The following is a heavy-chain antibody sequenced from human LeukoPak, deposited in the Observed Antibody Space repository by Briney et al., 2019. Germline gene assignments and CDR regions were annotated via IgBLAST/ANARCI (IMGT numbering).Heavy chain of an antibody. CDR1: GFSLSTSGVG. Sequence: SGPTLVKPTQTLTLTCTFSGFSLSTSGVGVGWIRQPTGKALEWLALIYWNDDKRYSPSLKSRLTITKDTSKNQVVLTMTNMDPVDTATYYCAHGVSRYSKQRGPWFDPWGQGTLVTVSS. CDR3: AHGVSRYSKQRGPWFDP. V-gene: IGHV2-5*01. D-gene: IGHD3-9*01. J-gene: IGHJ5*02. CDR2: IYWNDDK.